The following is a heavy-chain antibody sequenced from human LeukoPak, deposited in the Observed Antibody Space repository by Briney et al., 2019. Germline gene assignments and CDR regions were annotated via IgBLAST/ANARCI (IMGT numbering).Heavy chain of an antibody. D-gene: IGHD3-10*01. CDR1: GGSISSYY. Sequence: PSETLSLTCTVSGGSISSYYWSWIRQPPGKGLEWIGYIYYSGSTNYNPSLKSRVTISVNTSKNQFSLKLSSVTAADTAVYYCARLNYGEPDGGYWGQGTLVTVSS. V-gene: IGHV4-59*01. J-gene: IGHJ4*02. CDR3: ARLNYGEPDGGY. CDR2: IYYSGST.